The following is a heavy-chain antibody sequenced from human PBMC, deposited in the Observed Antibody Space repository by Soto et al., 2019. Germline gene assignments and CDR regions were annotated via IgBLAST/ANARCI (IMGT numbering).Heavy chain of an antibody. CDR1: GGTFNNYA. J-gene: IGHJ4*02. Sequence: QVQLVQSGAEVKKPGSSVKVSCKASGGTFNNYAISWVRQAPGQGLEWMGGIIPIIGTADYAHKFQGRLAISAAESTGPTFMELSSLRSEDSALYYCARGGVDVVATSAFDYWGQGTLVTVSS. D-gene: IGHD5-12*01. CDR3: ARGGVDVVATSAFDY. V-gene: IGHV1-69*01. CDR2: IIPIIGTA.